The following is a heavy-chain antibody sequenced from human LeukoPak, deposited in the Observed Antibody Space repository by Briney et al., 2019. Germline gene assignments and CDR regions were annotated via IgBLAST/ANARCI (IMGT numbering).Heavy chain of an antibody. J-gene: IGHJ6*03. D-gene: IGHD3-3*01. CDR3: ARLNDFWPYYHYMDV. V-gene: IGHV1-18*01. CDR2: ISAYNGNT. CDR1: GYTFTSYG. Sequence: EASVKVSCKASGYTFTSYGISWVRQAPGQGLEWMGWISAYNGNTNYAQKLQGRVTMTTDTSTSTAYMELRSLRSDDTAVYYCARLNDFWPYYHYMDVWGKGTTVTASS.